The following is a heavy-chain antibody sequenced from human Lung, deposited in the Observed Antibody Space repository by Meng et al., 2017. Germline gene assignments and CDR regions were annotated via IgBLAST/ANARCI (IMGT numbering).Heavy chain of an antibody. V-gene: IGHV4-39*01. CDR2: IDNTGST. D-gene: IGHD1-26*01. Sequence: QLQLQESGPGLVKPSEPLSPSCTVSGGSISSSSYYWGWTRQPPGKGLEWIWSIDNTGSTHYNPSLKSRVSMSVDTSKNQFYLRLNSVTAADTAVYYCVRLDWELLNWFDPWGQGTLVTVSS. J-gene: IGHJ5*02. CDR3: VRLDWELLNWFDP. CDR1: GGSISSSSYY.